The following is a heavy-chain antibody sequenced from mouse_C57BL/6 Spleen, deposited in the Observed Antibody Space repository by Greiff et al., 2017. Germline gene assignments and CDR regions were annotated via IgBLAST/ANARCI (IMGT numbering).Heavy chain of an antibody. D-gene: IGHD1-1*01. CDR1: GYTFTSYW. Sequence: QVQLKQPGAELVKPGASVKLSCKASGYTFTSYWMHWVKQRPGQGLEWIGMIHPNSGSTNYNEKFKSKATLTVDKSSSTAYMQRSSLTSEDSAVYYCARIATVVAGECWGQGTTLTVSS. CDR2: IHPNSGST. J-gene: IGHJ2*01. V-gene: IGHV1-64*01. CDR3: ARIATVVAGEC.